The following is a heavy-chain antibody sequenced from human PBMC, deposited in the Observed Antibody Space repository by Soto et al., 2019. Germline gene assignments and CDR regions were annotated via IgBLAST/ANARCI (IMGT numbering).Heavy chain of an antibody. D-gene: IGHD3-3*01. CDR1: GGSISSGDYC. CDR2: IYNSGST. V-gene: IGHV4-30-4*01. Sequence: SETLSLTCTVSGGSISSGDYCWSWIRQPPGKGLEWIGYIYNSGSTYYNPSLKSRVTISVDTSKNQFSLKLSSVTAADTAVYYCAKDVTLGGTYPLLWGPGTLVTVSS. J-gene: IGHJ4*02. CDR3: AKDVTLGGTYPLL.